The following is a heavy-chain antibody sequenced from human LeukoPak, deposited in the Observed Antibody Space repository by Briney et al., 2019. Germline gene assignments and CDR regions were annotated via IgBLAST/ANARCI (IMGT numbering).Heavy chain of an antibody. CDR2: ISSSSSYI. J-gene: IGHJ3*02. Sequence: SGGSLRLSCAASGFTFSSYSMNWVRQAPGKGLEWVSSISSSSSYIYYADSVKGRFTISRDNAKNSLYLQMNSLRAEDTAVYYCARLGYYYDSSGYFDAFDIWGQGTMVTVSS. D-gene: IGHD3-22*01. V-gene: IGHV3-21*01. CDR3: ARLGYYYDSSGYFDAFDI. CDR1: GFTFSSYS.